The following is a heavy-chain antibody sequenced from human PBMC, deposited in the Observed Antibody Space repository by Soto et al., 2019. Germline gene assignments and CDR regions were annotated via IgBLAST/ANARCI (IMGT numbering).Heavy chain of an antibody. V-gene: IGHV3-48*01. Sequence: EVQLVESGGGLVQPGGSLRLSCAASGFTFSSYSMNWVRQAPGKGLEWVSYISSSSSTIYYADSVKGRFTSSRDNAKNSLYLQMNSLRAEDTAVYYCARDLNLGSFDYWGQGTLVTVSS. CDR2: ISSSSSTI. CDR3: ARDLNLGSFDY. CDR1: GFTFSSYS. J-gene: IGHJ4*02.